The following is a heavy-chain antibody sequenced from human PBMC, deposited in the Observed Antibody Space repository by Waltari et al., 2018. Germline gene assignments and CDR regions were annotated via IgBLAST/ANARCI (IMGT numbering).Heavy chain of an antibody. J-gene: IGHJ4*02. Sequence: EVQLVQSGAEVKKPGESLKISCKGSGYSFTSYWIGWVRQMPGKGLEGMGIVYPGDSDTRYSPSFQGQVTISADKSISTAYLQWSSLKASDTAMYYCARPRGYCSSTSCSFDYWGQGTLVTVSS. CDR1: GYSFTSYW. CDR2: VYPGDSDT. CDR3: ARPRGYCSSTSCSFDY. V-gene: IGHV5-51*01. D-gene: IGHD2-2*01.